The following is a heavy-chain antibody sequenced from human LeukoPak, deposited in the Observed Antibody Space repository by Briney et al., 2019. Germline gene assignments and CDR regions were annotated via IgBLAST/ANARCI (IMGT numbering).Heavy chain of an antibody. CDR3: AKDHHYDILTGYSIPYYFDY. Sequence: GGSLRLSCAASGFTFSSYGMSWVRQAPGKGLEWVSAISGSGGSTYYADSVKGRFTISRDNSKNTLYLQMNSLRAEDTAVYYCAKDHHYDILTGYSIPYYFDYWGQGTLVTVPS. CDR2: ISGSGGST. J-gene: IGHJ4*02. CDR1: GFTFSSYG. D-gene: IGHD3-9*01. V-gene: IGHV3-23*01.